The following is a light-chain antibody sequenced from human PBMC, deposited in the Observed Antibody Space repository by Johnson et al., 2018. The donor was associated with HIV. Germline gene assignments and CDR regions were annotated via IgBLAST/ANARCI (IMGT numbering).Light chain of an antibody. Sequence: QSVLTQPPSVSAAPGQKVTISCSGTSSNIGNNYVSWYQQFPGTAPKLLIYENNKRPSGIPDRFPGSKSGTSATLGIPGLQPGDEADYYCGTWDSSLSAHYVFGTGTKVTVL. CDR3: GTWDSSLSAHYV. CDR1: SSNIGNNY. J-gene: IGLJ1*01. CDR2: ENN. V-gene: IGLV1-51*02.